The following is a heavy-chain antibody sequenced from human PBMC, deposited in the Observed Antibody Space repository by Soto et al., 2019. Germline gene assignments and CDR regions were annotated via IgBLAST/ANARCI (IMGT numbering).Heavy chain of an antibody. CDR1: GGSISSYY. D-gene: IGHD5-12*01. CDR2: IYYSGST. J-gene: IGHJ4*02. V-gene: IGHV4-59*01. CDR3: ARARGGYSDY. Sequence: QVQLQESGPGLVKPSETLSLTCTVSGGSISSYYWSWIRQPPGKGLEWIGYIYYSGSTNYNPSLKSRRTIPVDTSKNPFSLKLSSVTAADTAVYYCARARGGYSDYWGQGTLVTVSS.